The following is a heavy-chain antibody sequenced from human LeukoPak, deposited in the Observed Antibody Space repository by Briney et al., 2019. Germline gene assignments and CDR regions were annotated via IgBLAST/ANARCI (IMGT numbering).Heavy chain of an antibody. CDR2: IYYSGST. CDR1: GGSISSYY. J-gene: IGHJ4*02. V-gene: IGHV4-59*12. CDR3: ARGFRWELSAFDY. D-gene: IGHD1-26*01. Sequence: SETLSLTCTVSGGSISSYYWSWIRQPPGKGLEWIGYIYYSGSTNYNPSLKSRVTISVDTSKNQFSLKLSSVTAADTAVYYCARGFRWELSAFDYWGQGTLVTVSS.